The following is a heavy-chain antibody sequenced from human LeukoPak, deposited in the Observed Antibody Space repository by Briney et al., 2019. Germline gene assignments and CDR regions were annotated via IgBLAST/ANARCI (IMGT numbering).Heavy chain of an antibody. V-gene: IGHV3-48*03. J-gene: IGHJ4*02. CDR3: ARSNWGLGNHFDY. Sequence: GGTLRLSCAAAGFTFSIYEMNWVRQAPGKGLEWVSYISSSGSTIYYAAPEKGRFTHSRDNAKNSMYLQMSSLRAERTAVHYCARSNWGLGNHFDYWGQGTLVTVSS. CDR1: GFTFSIYE. CDR2: ISSSGSTI. D-gene: IGHD7-27*01.